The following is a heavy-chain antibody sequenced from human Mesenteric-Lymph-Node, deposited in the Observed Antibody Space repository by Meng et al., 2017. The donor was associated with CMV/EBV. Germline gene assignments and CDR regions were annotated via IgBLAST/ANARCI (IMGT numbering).Heavy chain of an antibody. Sequence: ASVKVSCKASGYTFTNYAFSWVRQAPGQGLEWMGWISPSHGNTNYAQRFQGRVSMTTDTSTSTAYMELRSLTFDDTAVYYCARDLASIGCSTTACFLGWFDSWGQGTLVTVSS. J-gene: IGHJ5*01. CDR1: GYTFTNYA. CDR3: ARDLASIGCSTTACFLGWFDS. CDR2: ISPSHGNT. V-gene: IGHV1-18*01. D-gene: IGHD2-2*01.